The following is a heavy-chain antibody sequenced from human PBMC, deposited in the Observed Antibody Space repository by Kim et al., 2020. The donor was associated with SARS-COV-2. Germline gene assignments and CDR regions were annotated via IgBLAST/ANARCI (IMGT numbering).Heavy chain of an antibody. Sequence: SETLSLTCTVSGGSISSYYWSWIRQPPGKGLEWIGYIYYSGSTNYNPSLKSRVTISVDTSKNQFSLKLSSVTAADTAVYYCAREYGDYGRYNWFDPWGQGTLVTVSS. J-gene: IGHJ5*02. V-gene: IGHV4-59*01. D-gene: IGHD4-17*01. CDR3: AREYGDYGRYNWFDP. CDR2: IYYSGST. CDR1: GGSISSYY.